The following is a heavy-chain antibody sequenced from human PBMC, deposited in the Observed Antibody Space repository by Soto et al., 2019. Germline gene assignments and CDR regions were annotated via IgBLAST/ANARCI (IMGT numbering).Heavy chain of an antibody. Sequence: GESLKISCKGSGYSFTSYWIGWVRQMPGKGLEWMGRIDPSDSYINYSPSFQGHVTISADKSTNTAYLQWSSLKASDTAIYYCARRGYCTSTSCYAMRYFGMDVWGQGTTVTVSS. CDR2: IDPSDSYI. D-gene: IGHD2-2*01. J-gene: IGHJ6*02. CDR3: ARRGYCTSTSCYAMRYFGMDV. V-gene: IGHV5-10-1*01. CDR1: GYSFTSYW.